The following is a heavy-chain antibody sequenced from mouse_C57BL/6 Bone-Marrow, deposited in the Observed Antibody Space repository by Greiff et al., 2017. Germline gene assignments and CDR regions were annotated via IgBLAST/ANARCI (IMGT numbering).Heavy chain of an antibody. CDR3: ARDYGYEGVYAMDY. CDR1: GYTFTSYW. J-gene: IGHJ4*01. Sequence: QVQLQQPGAELVMPGASVKLSCKASGYTFTSYWMHWVKQRPGQGLEWIGEIDPSDSYTNYNQKFKGKSTLTVDKSSSTAYMQLSSLTSEDSAVYYCARDYGYEGVYAMDYWGQGTSVTVSS. D-gene: IGHD2-2*01. V-gene: IGHV1-69*01. CDR2: IDPSDSYT.